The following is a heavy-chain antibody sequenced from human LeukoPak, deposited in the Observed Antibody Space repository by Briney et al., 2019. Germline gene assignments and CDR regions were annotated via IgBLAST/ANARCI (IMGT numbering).Heavy chain of an antibody. CDR1: GFPFSNAW. J-gene: IGHJ3*02. CDR2: ISGSGDST. Sequence: GGSLRLSRAASGFPFSNAWMTWVRQAPGKGLEWVSAISGSGDSTYYADSVKGRFTISRDNSKNTLYLQMNSLRAEDTAVYYCAKGYSSAWYNFDIWGQGTTVTVSS. CDR3: AKGYSSAWYNFDI. D-gene: IGHD6-19*01. V-gene: IGHV3-23*01.